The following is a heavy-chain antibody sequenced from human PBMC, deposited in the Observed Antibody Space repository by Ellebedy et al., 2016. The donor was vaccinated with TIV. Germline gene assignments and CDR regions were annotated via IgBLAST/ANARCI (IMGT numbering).Heavy chain of an antibody. CDR2: IGGTGST. J-gene: IGHJ6*02. D-gene: IGHD2-15*01. CDR3: AKGRGGSSYSSLDV. V-gene: IGHV3-23*01. Sequence: PGGSLRLSCAASGFTFSSYTMSWVRQAPGKGLEWVSSIGGTGSTFYVDSVKGRFAISRDNTKNTLFLQMNSLRAEDTAVYYCAKGRGGSSYSSLDVWGQGATVTVSS. CDR1: GFTFSSYT.